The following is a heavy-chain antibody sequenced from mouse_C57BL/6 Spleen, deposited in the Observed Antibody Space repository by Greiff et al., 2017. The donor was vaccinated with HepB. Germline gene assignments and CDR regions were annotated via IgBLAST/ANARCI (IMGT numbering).Heavy chain of an antibody. J-gene: IGHJ4*01. V-gene: IGHV10-1*01. D-gene: IGHD1-1*01. CDR1: GFSFNTYA. Sequence: GGGLVQPKGSLTLSCAASGFSFNTYAMNWVRQAPGKGLEWVARIRSKSNNYATYYADSVKDRFTISRDDSESMLYLQMNNLKTEDTAMYYCVRHEDYYGSSDAMDYWGQGTSVTVSS. CDR2: IRSKSNNYAT. CDR3: VRHEDYYGSSDAMDY.